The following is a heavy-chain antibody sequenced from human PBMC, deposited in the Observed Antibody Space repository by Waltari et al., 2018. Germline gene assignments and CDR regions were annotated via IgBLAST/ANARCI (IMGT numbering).Heavy chain of an antibody. J-gene: IGHJ6*02. CDR2: IKTDGSAT. Sequence: EVQLVESGGGLVQPGGSLRLSCAASGFTFSSYWLRWVRQAPGKGLVLVSDIKTDGSATNYSHSVKCRFTISRDNAKNTLFLQMNSLTAEDTAVYYCARGGYYAMDVWGQGTTVTVSS. CDR1: GFTFSSYW. D-gene: IGHD3-16*01. CDR3: ARGGYYAMDV. V-gene: IGHV3-74*01.